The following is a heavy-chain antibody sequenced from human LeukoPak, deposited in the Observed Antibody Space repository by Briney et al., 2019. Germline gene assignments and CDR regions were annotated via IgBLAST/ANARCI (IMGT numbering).Heavy chain of an antibody. CDR1: GFTFSNYW. V-gene: IGHV3-74*03. J-gene: IGHJ4*02. CDR2: IDNAGSIT. D-gene: IGHD3-22*01. Sequence: GGSLRLSCAASGFTFSNYWIHWVRQAPGKGLVWVSRIDNAGSITTYADSVKGRFTISGDNAENTLYLQMNSLRVEDTAVYYCVRSAFHAGSGNYYDYWGQGTLVTVSS. CDR3: VRSAFHAGSGNYYDY.